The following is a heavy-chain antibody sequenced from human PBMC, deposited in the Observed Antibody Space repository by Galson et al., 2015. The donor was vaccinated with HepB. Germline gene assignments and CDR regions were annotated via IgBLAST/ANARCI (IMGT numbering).Heavy chain of an antibody. CDR1: GFTFSSYG. J-gene: IGHJ6*02. CDR2: IRYDGSNK. Sequence: SLRLSCAASGFTFSSYGMHWVRQAPGKGLEWVAFIRYDGSNKYYADSVKGRFTISRDNSKNTLYLQMNSLRAEDTAVYYCAKDIVATIGDYYYYYGMDVWGQGTTVTVSS. CDR3: AKDIVATIGDYYYYYGMDV. D-gene: IGHD5-12*01. V-gene: IGHV3-30*02.